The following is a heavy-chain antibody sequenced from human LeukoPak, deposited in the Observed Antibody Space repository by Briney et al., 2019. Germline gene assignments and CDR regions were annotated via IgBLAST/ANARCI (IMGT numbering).Heavy chain of an antibody. CDR3: ANKWASGIDY. CDR2: ISGGGST. J-gene: IGHJ4*02. CDR1: GFTFSSYA. Sequence: GGSLRLSCAASGFTFSSYAMSWVRQAPGKGLEWVSTISGGGSTYYADSVKGRFTISRDNSKNTLFMQMNSLRVEDTAVYYCANKWASGIDYWGQGTLVTVSS. D-gene: IGHD3-10*01. V-gene: IGHV3-23*01.